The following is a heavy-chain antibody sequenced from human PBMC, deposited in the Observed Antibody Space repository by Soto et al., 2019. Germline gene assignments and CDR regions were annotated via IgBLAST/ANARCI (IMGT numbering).Heavy chain of an antibody. CDR3: AKDTVAIRSFYFDS. CDR1: GFTFGNYA. D-gene: IGHD2-21*01. V-gene: IGHV3-23*01. Sequence: EVQLLVSGGRFVQPGGALKLSCEASGFTFGNYAMTWVRQAPGKVLEWVSTISGSGDRTYYADSVTGRFTISRDNSKNTLYLQMHSLGVEDTAVYFCAKDTVAIRSFYFDSWAQGTLVTVSS. CDR2: ISGSGDRT. J-gene: IGHJ4*02.